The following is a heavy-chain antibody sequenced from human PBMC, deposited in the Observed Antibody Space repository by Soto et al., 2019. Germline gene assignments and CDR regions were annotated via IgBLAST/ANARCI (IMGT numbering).Heavy chain of an antibody. CDR1: GFTFSDYW. D-gene: IGHD1-26*01. CDR3: ARGDRGAFDL. V-gene: IGHV3-74*01. Sequence: EVQLLESGGGLVQPGESLRLSCAASGFTFSDYWMHGVRQAPGMGLVWVSRIHSDGSSTTYADSVKGRFTISRDNARNTLYLQMNSLRAEDTAVYYCARGDRGAFDLWGQGTVLTVSS. CDR2: IHSDGSST. J-gene: IGHJ3*01.